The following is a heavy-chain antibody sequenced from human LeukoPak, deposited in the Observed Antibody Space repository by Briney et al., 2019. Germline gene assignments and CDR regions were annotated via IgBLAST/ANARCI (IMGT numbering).Heavy chain of an antibody. Sequence: SETLSLTCTVSGYSVSSGYYWGWIRQPPGKGLEWIGSIYHSGSTYYNPSLKSRVTISVDTSKNQFSLKLSSVTAADTAVYYCARSDCSSTSCYVRYFDYWGQGTLVTVSS. J-gene: IGHJ4*02. D-gene: IGHD2-2*01. CDR3: ARSDCSSTSCYVRYFDY. V-gene: IGHV4-38-2*02. CDR1: GYSVSSGYY. CDR2: IYHSGST.